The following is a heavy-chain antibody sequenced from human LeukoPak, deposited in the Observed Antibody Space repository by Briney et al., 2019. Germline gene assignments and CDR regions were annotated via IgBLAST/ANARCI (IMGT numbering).Heavy chain of an antibody. CDR1: GFTFSSYE. V-gene: IGHV3-48*03. J-gene: IGHJ4*02. CDR3: ARDPGNGGYED. D-gene: IGHD5-12*01. Sequence: GGSLRLSCAASGFTFSSYEMNWVRQAPGKGLEWVSYISSSGSTIYYADSVKSRFTISRDNAKNSLYLQMNSLRAEDTAVYYCARDPGNGGYEDWGQGTLVTVSS. CDR2: ISSSGSTI.